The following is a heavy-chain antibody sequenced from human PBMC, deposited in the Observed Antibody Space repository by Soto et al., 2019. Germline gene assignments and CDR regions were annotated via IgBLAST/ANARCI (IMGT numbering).Heavy chain of an antibody. CDR2: INAGNGNT. D-gene: IGHD1-26*01. CDR3: ARGGSRYYYYGIDV. Sequence: ASVKVSCKASGYTFNSYAMHWVRQAPGQRLEWMGWINAGNGNTKYSQKFQGRVTITRDTSASTAYMELSSLRSEDTAVYYCARGGSRYYYYGIDVWGQGTTVTVSS. J-gene: IGHJ6*02. V-gene: IGHV1-3*01. CDR1: GYTFNSYA.